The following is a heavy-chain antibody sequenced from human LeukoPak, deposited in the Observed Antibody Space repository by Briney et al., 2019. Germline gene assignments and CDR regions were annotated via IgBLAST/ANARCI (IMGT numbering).Heavy chain of an antibody. CDR3: AREPYDILTGYHD. D-gene: IGHD3-9*01. CDR1: GGTFSSYA. J-gene: IGHJ4*02. V-gene: IGHV1-69*05. CDR2: IIPIFGTA. Sequence: SVKVSCKASGGTFSSYAISWVRQAPGQGLEWMGGIIPIFGTANYAQNFQGRVTITTDESTSTAYMELSSLRSEDTAVYYCAREPYDILTGYHDWGQGTLVTVSS.